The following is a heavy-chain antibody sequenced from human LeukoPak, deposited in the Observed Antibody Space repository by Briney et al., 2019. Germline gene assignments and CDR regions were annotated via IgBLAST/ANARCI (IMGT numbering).Heavy chain of an antibody. Sequence: PGGSLRLSCAASGFTFSSYAMNWVRQAPGKGLEWVSSISGGAGGAAYADSVKGRFTMSRDNSKNTLYLQMNSLRAEDTAVYYCARPTIAAAGNFEYWGQGTLVTVSS. CDR2: ISGGAGGA. D-gene: IGHD6-13*01. CDR3: ARPTIAAAGNFEY. V-gene: IGHV3-23*01. CDR1: GFTFSSYA. J-gene: IGHJ4*02.